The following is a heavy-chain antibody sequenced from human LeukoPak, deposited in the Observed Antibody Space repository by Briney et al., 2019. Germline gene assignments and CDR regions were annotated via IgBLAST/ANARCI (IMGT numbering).Heavy chain of an antibody. Sequence: SETLSLTCTVSGGSISSYYWSWIRQPPGKGLEWIGYIYYSGSTNYNPSLKSRVTISVDTSKNQFSLKLSSVTAADTAVYYCARGYSFQSAYFDYWGQGTLVTVYS. CDR2: IYYSGST. CDR1: GGSISSYY. CDR3: ARGYSFQSAYFDY. J-gene: IGHJ4*02. D-gene: IGHD5-18*01. V-gene: IGHV4-59*01.